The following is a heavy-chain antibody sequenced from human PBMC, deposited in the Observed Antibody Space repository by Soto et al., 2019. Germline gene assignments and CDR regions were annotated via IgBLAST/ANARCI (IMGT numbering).Heavy chain of an antibody. CDR3: ARGRYGDY. J-gene: IGHJ4*02. Sequence: QVHLMQSGAEVKKPGASVKVSCKGSGYAFTTYGITWVRQAPGQGLEWMGWISAHNGNTNYAQKLQGRVTVTRDTSTSTAYMELRSLRSDDTAVYYCARGRYGDYWGQGAVVTVSS. CDR1: GYAFTTYG. CDR2: ISAHNGNT. D-gene: IGHD1-1*01. V-gene: IGHV1-18*01.